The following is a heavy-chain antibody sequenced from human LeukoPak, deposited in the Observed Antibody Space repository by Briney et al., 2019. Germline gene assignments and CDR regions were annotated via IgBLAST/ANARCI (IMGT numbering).Heavy chain of an antibody. CDR1: GFTVSSNY. CDR3: ARDSPYSGFYLGAFDV. D-gene: IGHD5-12*01. Sequence: GWSLRLSCAASGFTVSSNYMSWVRQAPGKGREWVSVIYSDGDTYYADSVRGKFTISRDSSKNTLYLQMNNLRAEDTAVYYCARDSPYSGFYLGAFDVWGQGTMVTVSS. V-gene: IGHV3-66*01. CDR2: IYSDGDT. J-gene: IGHJ3*01.